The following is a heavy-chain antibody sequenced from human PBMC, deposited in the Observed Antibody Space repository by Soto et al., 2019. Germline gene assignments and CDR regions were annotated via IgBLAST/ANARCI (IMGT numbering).Heavy chain of an antibody. D-gene: IGHD3-22*01. V-gene: IGHV6-1*01. CDR1: GDSVSSTSTA. CDR3: ARDSIEVITGIAFDI. Sequence: SQTLSLPCAISGDSVSSTSTAWSWIRQSPSRGLEWLGRTYYRSKWYSDYAVSVKSRITINPDTSKNQFSLQLNSVTPEDTAVYYCARDSIEVITGIAFDIWGQGTMVTVSS. J-gene: IGHJ3*02. CDR2: TYYRSKWYS.